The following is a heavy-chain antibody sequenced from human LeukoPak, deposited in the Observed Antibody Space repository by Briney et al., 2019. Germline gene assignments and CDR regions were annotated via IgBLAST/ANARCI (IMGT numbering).Heavy chain of an antibody. V-gene: IGHV3-7*04. CDR3: ARWYGGSGSWVLDV. D-gene: IGHD3-10*01. Sequence: GGSLRLSCAASGFSISNYSMSWVRQAPGKGLEWVATIKQNGSEKKYVDSVKGRFSISRDNAKNSLYLQIYSLRVEDTAGYYCARWYGGSGSWVLDVWGRGTTVIVS. CDR2: IKQNGSEK. J-gene: IGHJ6*02. CDR1: GFSISNYS.